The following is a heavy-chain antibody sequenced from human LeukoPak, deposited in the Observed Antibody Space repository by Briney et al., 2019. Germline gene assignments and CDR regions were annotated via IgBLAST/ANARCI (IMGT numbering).Heavy chain of an antibody. CDR2: IFYGGST. CDR1: GGSISGYH. D-gene: IGHD3-9*01. CDR3: ARRYFDWSTFDY. Sequence: SSETLSLTCTVSGGSISGYHWSWIRQPPGKGLECIGYIFYGGSTNYNPSLKSRVTISVDTSKNQFSLKLSSVTAADTAVYYCARRYFDWSTFDYWGQGTLVTVSS. J-gene: IGHJ4*02. V-gene: IGHV4-59*08.